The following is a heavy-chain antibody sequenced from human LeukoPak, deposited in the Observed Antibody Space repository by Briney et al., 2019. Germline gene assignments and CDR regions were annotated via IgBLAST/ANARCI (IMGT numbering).Heavy chain of an antibody. CDR1: GGSFSGYY. D-gene: IGHD6-13*01. J-gene: IGHJ4*02. V-gene: IGHV4-34*01. CDR2: INHSGST. Sequence: SETLSLTCAVYGGSFSGYYWSWIRQPPGKGLEWIGEINHSGSTNYNPSLKSRVTISVDTSKNQFSLKLSSVTAADTAVYYCARDRAAGIFDYWGQGTPVTVSS. CDR3: ARDRAAGIFDY.